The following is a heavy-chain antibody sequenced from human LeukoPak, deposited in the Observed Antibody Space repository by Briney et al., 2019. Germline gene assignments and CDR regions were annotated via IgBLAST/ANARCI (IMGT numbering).Heavy chain of an antibody. Sequence: GGLRLSCAASGFPFRSYAMSWVREAPGKGLDWGSSIIASGGTTYYADSVKGRFTISRDNSKNTAYLQMNSLRGEDTAVYYCAKGAGGSYGLYYFDHWGQGTPVTVSS. V-gene: IGHV3-23*01. D-gene: IGHD3-10*01. J-gene: IGHJ4*02. CDR1: GFPFRSYA. CDR3: AKGAGGSYGLYYFDH. CDR2: IIASGGTT.